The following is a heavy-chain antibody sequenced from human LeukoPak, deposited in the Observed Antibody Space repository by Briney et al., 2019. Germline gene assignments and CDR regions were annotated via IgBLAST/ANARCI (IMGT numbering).Heavy chain of an antibody. CDR2: IIPIFGTA. CDR3: ARAAAMREYYFDY. J-gene: IGHJ4*02. Sequence: SVKVSCKASGGTFSSYAISWVRQAPGQGLEWMGGIIPIFGTANYAQKLQGRVTITTDESTSTAYMELSSLRSEDTAVYYCARAAAMREYYFDYWGQGTLVTVSS. CDR1: GGTFSSYA. V-gene: IGHV1-69*05. D-gene: IGHD2-2*01.